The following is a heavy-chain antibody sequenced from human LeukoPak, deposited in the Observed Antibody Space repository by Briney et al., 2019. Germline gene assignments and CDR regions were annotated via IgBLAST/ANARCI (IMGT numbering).Heavy chain of an antibody. CDR1: GFTFNNYA. CDR2: MHGSGGTT. CDR3: ARVRDSSSWFLLGY. D-gene: IGHD6-13*01. Sequence: GGSLRLSCAASGFTFNNYAMSWVRQSPGKGLEWVASMHGSGGTTRHADALQGRFAISRDNSKNTLYLQINSLRAEDTAVYYCARVRDSSSWFLLGYWGQGTLVTVSS. J-gene: IGHJ4*02. V-gene: IGHV3-23*01.